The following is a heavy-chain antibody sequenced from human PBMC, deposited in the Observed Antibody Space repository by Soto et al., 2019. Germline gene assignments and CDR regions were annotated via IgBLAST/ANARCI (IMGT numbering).Heavy chain of an antibody. Sequence: QEQLVQSGGEVKKPGASVRVSCKASGYTFTKYGITWVRQAPGQGLEWMGWIGVYNGKTNYARKLQGRVIMTADTSASTAYMELRSLRSDHTAVYYCSRARYCTSPSFYNHYYYGMDILGQGTTVSVSS. CDR3: SRARYCTSPSFYNHYYYGMDI. CDR2: IGVYNGKT. D-gene: IGHD2-2*02. V-gene: IGHV1-18*04. J-gene: IGHJ6*02. CDR1: GYTFTKYG.